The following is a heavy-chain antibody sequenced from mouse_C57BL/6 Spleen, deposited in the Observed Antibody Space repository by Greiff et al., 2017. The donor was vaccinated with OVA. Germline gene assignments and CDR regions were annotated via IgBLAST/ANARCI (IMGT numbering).Heavy chain of an antibody. Sequence: EVQLQESGPELVKPGASVKMSCKASGYTFTDYNMHWVKQSHGKSLEWIGYINPNNGGTSYNQKFKGKATLTVNKSSSTAYMELRSLTSEDSAVYYCALGEDDYFDYWGQGTTLTVSS. CDR1: GYTFTDYN. V-gene: IGHV1-22*01. CDR2: INPNNGGT. D-gene: IGHD4-1*01. CDR3: ALGEDDYFDY. J-gene: IGHJ2*01.